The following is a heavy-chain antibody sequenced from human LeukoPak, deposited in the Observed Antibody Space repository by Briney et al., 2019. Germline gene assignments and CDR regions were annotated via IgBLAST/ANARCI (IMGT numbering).Heavy chain of an antibody. CDR3: ARDMAAAGTHYFDY. CDR2: IYYSGST. Sequence: SETLSLTCTVSGGSISSYCWSWIRQPPGKGLEWIGYIYYSGSTNYNPSLKSRVTISVDTSKNQFSLKLSSVTAADTAVYYCARDMAAAGTHYFDYWGQGTLVTVSS. V-gene: IGHV4-59*01. J-gene: IGHJ4*02. D-gene: IGHD6-13*01. CDR1: GGSISSYC.